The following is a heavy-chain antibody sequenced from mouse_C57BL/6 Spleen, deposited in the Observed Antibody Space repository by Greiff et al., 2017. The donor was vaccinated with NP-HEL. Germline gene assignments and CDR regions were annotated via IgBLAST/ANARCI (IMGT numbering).Heavy chain of an antibody. CDR1: GYTFTSYW. CDR3: ARSGGPDYFDY. Sequence: QVQLQQPGAELVKPGASVKLSCKASGYTFTSYWMQWVKQRPGQGLEWIGEIDPSDSYTNYNQKFKGKATLTVDTSSSTAYMQLSSLTSEDSAVYYCARSGGPDYFDYWGQGTTLTVSS. D-gene: IGHD3-1*01. V-gene: IGHV1-50*01. CDR2: IDPSDSYT. J-gene: IGHJ2*01.